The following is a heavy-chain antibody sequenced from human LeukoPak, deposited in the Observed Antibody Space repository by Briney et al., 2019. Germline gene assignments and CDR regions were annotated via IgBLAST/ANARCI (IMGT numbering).Heavy chain of an antibody. D-gene: IGHD3-10*01. CDR1: GFPFRIYR. V-gene: IGHV3-21*01. CDR2: ISSGSNYI. J-gene: IGHJ4*02. CDR3: ARGSMVADY. Sequence: GGSVRLSCAASGFPFRIYRMNCLREAPGKGLEGVSSISSGSNYIYYADSLKGRFTISRNNAKNSLYLQMNYLRAEDTAVYYCARGSMVADYWGQGTLVTVSS.